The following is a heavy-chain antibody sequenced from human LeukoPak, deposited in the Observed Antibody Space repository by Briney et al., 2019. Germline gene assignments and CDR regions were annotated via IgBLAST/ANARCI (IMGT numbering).Heavy chain of an antibody. CDR1: GYTFTSYD. Sequence: ASVKVSCKASGYTFTSYDINWVRQATGQGLEWMGWMNPNSGNTGYAQKFQGRVTMTSNTSISTAYMELSSLRSEDTAVYYCARAQGYCSSTSCYGNWFDPWGQGTLVTVSS. J-gene: IGHJ5*02. CDR2: MNPNSGNT. D-gene: IGHD2-2*01. CDR3: ARAQGYCSSTSCYGNWFDP. V-gene: IGHV1-8*01.